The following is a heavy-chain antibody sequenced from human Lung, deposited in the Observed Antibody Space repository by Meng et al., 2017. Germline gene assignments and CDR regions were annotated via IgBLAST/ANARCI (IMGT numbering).Heavy chain of an antibody. CDR3: ARGTPGRSYSDY. Sequence: QVQPVQPGPEVKKPRASGKVSCKASDYTFTGYGVSWVRQAPGQGLEWMAWLGAHDGDTSHAPKFQGRVTVSADRPTATAYMELRSLRSDDTAVYYCARGTPGRSYSDYWGQGTLVTVSS. J-gene: IGHJ4*02. CDR1: DYTFTGYG. CDR2: LGAHDGDT. V-gene: IGHV1-18*01. D-gene: IGHD3-10*01.